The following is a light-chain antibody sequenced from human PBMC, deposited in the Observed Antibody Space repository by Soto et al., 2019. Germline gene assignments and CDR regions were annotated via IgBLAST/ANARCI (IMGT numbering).Light chain of an antibody. CDR3: QQYDSSPRT. CDR1: QSVSNSY. Sequence: EIVLTQSPATLSLSPGESATLSCRASQSVSNSYLAWYQQTPGQAPSLLIYGASSRATGIPDRFSGSGSGTDFTLTISRLEPEDFAVYYCQQYDSSPRTFGQGTKVEI. J-gene: IGKJ1*01. CDR2: GAS. V-gene: IGKV3-20*01.